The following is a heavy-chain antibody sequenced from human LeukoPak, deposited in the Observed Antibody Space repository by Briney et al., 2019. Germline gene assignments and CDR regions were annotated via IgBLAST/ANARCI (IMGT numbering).Heavy chain of an antibody. CDR1: GYIFTGYY. Sequence: ASVKVSCKASGYIFTGYYMHWVRQAPGQGLEWMGRINPNSGGTNYAQKFQGRVTMTRDTSISTAYMELSRLRSDDTAVYYCARGARDYYDSSGYYTYWGQGTLVTVSS. J-gene: IGHJ4*02. CDR2: INPNSGGT. D-gene: IGHD3-22*01. V-gene: IGHV1-2*06. CDR3: ARGARDYYDSSGYYTY.